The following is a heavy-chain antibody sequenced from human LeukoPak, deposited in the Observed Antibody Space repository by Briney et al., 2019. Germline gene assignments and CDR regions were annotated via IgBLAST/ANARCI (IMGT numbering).Heavy chain of an antibody. CDR2: IKQDGSEK. CDR1: GFTFSSYW. V-gene: IGHV3-7*01. CDR3: AELGITMIGGV. Sequence: GGSLRLSCAASGFTFSSYWKSWVRQAPGKGLEWVANIKQDGSEKYYVDSVKGRFTISRDNPKNSLYLQMNRLIAEDTAVYYCAELGITMIGGVWGKGTTVTISS. D-gene: IGHD3-10*02. J-gene: IGHJ6*04.